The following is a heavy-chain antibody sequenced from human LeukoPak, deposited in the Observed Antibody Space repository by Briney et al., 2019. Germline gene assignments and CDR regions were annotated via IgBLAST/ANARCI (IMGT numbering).Heavy chain of an antibody. J-gene: IGHJ4*02. D-gene: IGHD2-2*01. CDR1: GFTFSSYA. CDR2: ISGSGGST. CDR3: AKDRYSSTSCLDY. Sequence: GGSLRLSCAASGFTFSSYAMSWVRQAPGKGLEWVSAISGSGGSTYYADSVKGRFTISRDNSKNTLYLQMNSLRAEDTAVCYCAKDRYSSTSCLDYWGQGTLVTVSS. V-gene: IGHV3-23*01.